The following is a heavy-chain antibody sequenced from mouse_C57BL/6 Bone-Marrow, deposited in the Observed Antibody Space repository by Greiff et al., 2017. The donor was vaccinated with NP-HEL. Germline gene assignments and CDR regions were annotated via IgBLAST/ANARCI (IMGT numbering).Heavy chain of an antibody. J-gene: IGHJ3*01. D-gene: IGHD2-4*01. V-gene: IGHV5-17*01. CDR3: AREGDYRFAD. CDR2: ISSGSSTI. Sequence: EVKLVESGGGLVKPGGSLKLSCAASGFTFSDYGMHWVRQAPEKGLEWVAYISSGSSTIYYADTVKGRFTISRDNAKNTLFLQMTSLRSEDTAMYYCAREGDYRFADWGQGTLVTVSA. CDR1: GFTFSDYG.